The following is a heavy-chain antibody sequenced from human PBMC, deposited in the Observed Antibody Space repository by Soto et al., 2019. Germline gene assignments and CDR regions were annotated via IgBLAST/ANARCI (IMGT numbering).Heavy chain of an antibody. J-gene: IGHJ6*02. V-gene: IGHV3-7*04. Sequence: PGGSLRLSCAASGFTFSSYWMSWVRQAPGKGLEWVANIKQDGSEKYYVDSVKGRFTISRDNAKNSLYLQMNSLRAEDTAVYYCARFLSYYYYYYGMDVWGQGTTVTVSS. CDR3: ARFLSYYYYYYGMDV. CDR1: GFTFSSYW. CDR2: IKQDGSEK.